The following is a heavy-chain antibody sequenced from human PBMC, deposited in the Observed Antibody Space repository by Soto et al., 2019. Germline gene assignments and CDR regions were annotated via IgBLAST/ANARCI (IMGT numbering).Heavy chain of an antibody. V-gene: IGHV4-34*01. CDR2: INHSGST. J-gene: IGHJ4*02. D-gene: IGHD6-19*01. CDR3: AGDIAVAGDFDY. Sequence: SETLSLTCAVYGGSFSGYYWSWIRQPPGKGLEWIGEINHSGSTNYNPSLKSRVTISVDTSKNQFSLKLSSVTAADTAVYYCAGDIAVAGDFDYWGQGTLVTVSS. CDR1: GGSFSGYY.